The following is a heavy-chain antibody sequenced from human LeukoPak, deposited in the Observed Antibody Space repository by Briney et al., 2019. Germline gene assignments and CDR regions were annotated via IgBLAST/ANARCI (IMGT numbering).Heavy chain of an antibody. Sequence: PGGSLRLSCAASGFTFDDYAMHWVRQAPGKGLEWVSGISWNSGSIGYADSVKGRFTISRDNAKNSLYLQMNSLRAEDTALYYCAKVPITMVRGVNYHSDYWGQGTLVTVSS. CDR3: AKVPITMVRGVNYHSDY. D-gene: IGHD3-10*01. CDR1: GFTFDDYA. J-gene: IGHJ4*02. V-gene: IGHV3-9*01. CDR2: ISWNSGSI.